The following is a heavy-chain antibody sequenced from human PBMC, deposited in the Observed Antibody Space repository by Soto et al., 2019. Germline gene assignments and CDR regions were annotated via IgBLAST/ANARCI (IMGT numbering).Heavy chain of an antibody. D-gene: IGHD6-13*01. CDR2: ISYDGSNK. CDR3: AKMVVAAAGYYYYYGMDV. CDR1: GFTFSSYG. V-gene: IGHV3-30*18. Sequence: GGSLRLSCAASGFTFSSYGMHWVRQAPGKGLEGVAVISYDGSNKYYADSVKGRFTISRDNSKNTLYLQMNSLRAEDTAVYYCAKMVVAAAGYYYYYGMDVWGQGTTVTVSS. J-gene: IGHJ6*02.